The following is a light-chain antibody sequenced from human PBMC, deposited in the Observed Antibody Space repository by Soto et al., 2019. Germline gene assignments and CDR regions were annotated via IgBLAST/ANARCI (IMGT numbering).Light chain of an antibody. Sequence: EIVLTQSPGTLSLSPGERATLSCRASQTLSTNSLAWYQQRLGQTPRLLIYAASTRDTDIPDRFNGSGYGTDFALTISRLEPEDFELYYCQQYDASPLTFGPGTKVDVK. CDR3: QQYDASPLT. CDR2: AAS. V-gene: IGKV3-20*01. CDR1: QTLSTNS. J-gene: IGKJ3*01.